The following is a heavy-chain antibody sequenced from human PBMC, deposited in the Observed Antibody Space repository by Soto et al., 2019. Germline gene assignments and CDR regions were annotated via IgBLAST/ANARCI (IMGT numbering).Heavy chain of an antibody. CDR2: IYYSGTA. Sequence: SETLSLTCNVSGDSISSGRYYWSWIRQHPEKGLEWIGYIYYSGTAQYSPSFKSRITMSVDTSKSQFSLKMTSLTAADTAIYYCARGFFFYFDGFPSNWF. V-gene: IGHV4-31*03. CDR1: GDSISSGRYY. J-gene: IGHJ5*01. D-gene: IGHD3-9*01. CDR3: ARGFFFYFDGFPSNWF.